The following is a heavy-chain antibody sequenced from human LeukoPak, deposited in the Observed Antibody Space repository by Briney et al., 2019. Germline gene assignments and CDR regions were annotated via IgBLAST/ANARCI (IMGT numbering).Heavy chain of an antibody. J-gene: IGHJ4*02. CDR2: ISYDGSNK. CDR3: VRDGSGSDFSLDH. Sequence: PGGSLRLSCAASGFTFSSYGMHWVRQAPGKGLEWVAVISYDGSNKYYADSVKGRFTISRDNSKNTLYLQMNSLKDEDTAVYYCVRDGSGSDFSLDHWGQGTLVTVSS. V-gene: IGHV3-30*03. CDR1: GFTFSSYG. D-gene: IGHD3-10*01.